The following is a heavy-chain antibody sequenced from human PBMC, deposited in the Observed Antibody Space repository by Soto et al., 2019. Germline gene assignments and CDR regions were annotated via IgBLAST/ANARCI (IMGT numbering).Heavy chain of an antibody. CDR2: ITGSGTNT. V-gene: IGHV3-23*01. CDR3: AKTTIFGVVNLSVTSPYFDS. Sequence: PGGSLRLSCAASGFTFMNYAMSWVRQAPGKGLEWVSGITGSGTNTHYADSVRGRFTISRDNSRNTMSLQMNSLRADDTAVYYYAKTTIFGVVNLSVTSPYFDSWGQGTRVTVSS. D-gene: IGHD3-3*01. J-gene: IGHJ4*02. CDR1: GFTFMNYA.